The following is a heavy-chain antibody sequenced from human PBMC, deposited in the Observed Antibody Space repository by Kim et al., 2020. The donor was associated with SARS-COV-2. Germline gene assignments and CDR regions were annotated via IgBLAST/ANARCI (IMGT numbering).Heavy chain of an antibody. CDR2: IYGGGVAT. Sequence: GGSLRLSCAASGFTFSHYAMTWVRQAPGKGLEWVSTIYGGGVATYYADSVKGRFTISWDISKNTLYLQMNSLRADDTAVYFCTKQVAGYFEYWGQGTLVTVSS. CDR3: TKQVAGYFEY. J-gene: IGHJ4*02. CDR1: GFTFSHYA. V-gene: IGHV3-23*03.